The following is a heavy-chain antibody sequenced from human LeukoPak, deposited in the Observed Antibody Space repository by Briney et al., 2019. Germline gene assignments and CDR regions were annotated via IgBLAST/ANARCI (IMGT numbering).Heavy chain of an antibody. Sequence: GGSLILPCSAAGFSSSTYWMSWCRQEEGKGLMGVSRINPDGRTTDYADSGKGRFSISRDNAKRTLYLEMNSLRAEDTAVYYCARGDGTFWGLPFWGQGTLVTVSS. J-gene: IGHJ4*02. V-gene: IGHV3-74*01. CDR3: ARGDGTFWGLPF. CDR1: GFSSSTYW. D-gene: IGHD5-24*01. CDR2: INPDGRTT.